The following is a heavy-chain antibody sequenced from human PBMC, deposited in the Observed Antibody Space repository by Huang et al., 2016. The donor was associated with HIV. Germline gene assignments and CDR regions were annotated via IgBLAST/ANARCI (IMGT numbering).Heavy chain of an antibody. CDR2: VRSKALGGAS. V-gene: IGHV3-49*03. Sequence: QLVESGGDSVQSGRSLRLSCRGSGFIFNDFAINWFRQSGGKGLEWIGFVRSKALGGASKSAPSVKDRFTVSRDEAKNVAFLQMDNLQVDDTAIYYCSPSGDDYFYFYMDVWGNGTTVIVS. CDR1: GFIFNDFA. CDR3: SPSGDDYFYFYMDV. J-gene: IGHJ6*03. D-gene: IGHD4-17*01.